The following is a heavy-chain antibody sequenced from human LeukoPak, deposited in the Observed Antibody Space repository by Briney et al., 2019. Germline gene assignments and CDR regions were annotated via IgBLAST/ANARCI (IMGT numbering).Heavy chain of an antibody. J-gene: IGHJ6*03. CDR2: IYYSGST. D-gene: IGHD6-19*01. CDR3: ARHGSGPNYYYYYMDV. CDR1: VGSIISSSYY. V-gene: IGHV4-39*01. Sequence: SETLSLTCTVPVGSIISSSYYWGWIRHPPGKGLEWIGSIYYSGSTYYNPSLKSRVTISVDTSKNQFSLKLSSVTAADTAVYYCARHGSGPNYYYYYMDVWGKGTTVTVSS.